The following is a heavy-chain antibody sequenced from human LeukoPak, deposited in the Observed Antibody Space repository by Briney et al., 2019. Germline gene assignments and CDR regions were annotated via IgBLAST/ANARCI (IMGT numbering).Heavy chain of an antibody. D-gene: IGHD3-22*01. CDR2: INHSGST. CDR3: ARDHPTQDYYDSSGYYGY. V-gene: IGHV4-34*01. CDR1: GGSFSGYY. J-gene: IGHJ4*02. Sequence: SETLSLTCAVYGGSFSGYYWSWIRQPPGKGLEWIGEINHSGSTNYNPSLKSRVTISVDTSKNQFSLKLSSVTAADTAVYYCARDHPTQDYYDSSGYYGYRGQGTLVTVSS.